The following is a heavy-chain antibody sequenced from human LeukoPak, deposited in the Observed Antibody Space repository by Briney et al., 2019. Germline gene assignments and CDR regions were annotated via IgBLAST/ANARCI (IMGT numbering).Heavy chain of an antibody. V-gene: IGHV1-8*02. CDR2: MNPNSGNT. J-gene: IGHJ3*02. Sequence: ASVKVSCKASGYTFTSYYMHWVRQATGQGLEWMGWMNPNSGNTGYAQKFQGRVTMTRNTSISTAYMELSSLRSEDTAVYYCARGSAVRNAFDIWGQGAMVTVSS. CDR3: ARGSAVRNAFDI. CDR1: GYTFTSYY. D-gene: IGHD3-22*01.